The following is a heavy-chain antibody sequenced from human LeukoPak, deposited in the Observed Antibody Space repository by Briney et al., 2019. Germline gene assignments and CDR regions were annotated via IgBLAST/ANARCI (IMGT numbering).Heavy chain of an antibody. J-gene: IGHJ4*02. D-gene: IGHD3-22*01. V-gene: IGHV3-7*01. CDR3: ARGYYYDSSGYYQGNFDY. CDR2: IKQDGSEK. CDR1: GFTFSSYW. Sequence: PGGSLRLSCAASGFTFSSYWMSWVRQAPGKGLEWVANIKQDGSEKYYVDSVKGRFTISRDKAKNSLYLQMNSLRAEDTAVYYRARGYYYDSSGYYQGNFDYWGQGTLVTVSS.